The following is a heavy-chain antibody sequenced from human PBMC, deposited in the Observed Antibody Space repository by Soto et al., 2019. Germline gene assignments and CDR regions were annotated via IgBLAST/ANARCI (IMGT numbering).Heavy chain of an antibody. D-gene: IGHD3-16*01. CDR1: GDTFTSYD. J-gene: IGHJ3*02. CDR2: MNPNSGNT. Sequence: ASVKVCCKASGDTFTSYDINWARQATGQGLEWMGWMNPNSGNTGYAQKFQGRVTMTRNTSISTAYMELSSLRSEDTAVYYCARGATFADAFDIWGQGTMVTVSS. CDR3: ARGATFADAFDI. V-gene: IGHV1-8*01.